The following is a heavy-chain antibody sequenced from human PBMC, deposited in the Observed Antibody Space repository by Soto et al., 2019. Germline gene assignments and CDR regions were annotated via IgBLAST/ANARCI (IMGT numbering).Heavy chain of an antibody. J-gene: IGHJ1*01. Sequence: EMQLVESGGALVQPGGSLRLSCAASGFAFINSWMRCVRQAPVKGLEWVANMKEDGTEIWYMDSVKGLFTISRDNAQNFLYLQMNNLRVEDTAVYYGAGDDCGTAHFRVQVTLVTVSS. CDR1: GFAFINSW. V-gene: IGHV3-7*01. CDR2: MKEDGTEI. D-gene: IGHD2-21*01. CDR3: AGDDCGTAHF.